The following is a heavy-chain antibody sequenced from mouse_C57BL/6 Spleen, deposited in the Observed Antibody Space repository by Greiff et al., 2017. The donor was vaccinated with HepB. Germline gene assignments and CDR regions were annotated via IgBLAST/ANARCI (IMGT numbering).Heavy chain of an antibody. D-gene: IGHD2-4*01. V-gene: IGHV1-50*01. J-gene: IGHJ3*01. CDR2: IDPSDSYT. CDR1: GYTFTSYW. CDR3: ASGYDYDGRSFAY. Sequence: QVQLQQSGAELVKPGASVKLSCKASGYTFTSYWMQWVKQRPGQGLEWIGEIDPSDSYTNYNQKFKGKATLTVDTSSSTAYMQLSSLTSEDSAVYYCASGYDYDGRSFAYWGQGTLVTVSA.